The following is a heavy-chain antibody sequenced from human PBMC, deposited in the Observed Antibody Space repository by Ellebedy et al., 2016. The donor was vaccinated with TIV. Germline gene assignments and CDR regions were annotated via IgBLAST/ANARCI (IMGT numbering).Heavy chain of an antibody. J-gene: IGHJ4*02. CDR1: GYTFTSYA. Sequence: ASVKVSXXASGYTFTSYAMHWVRQAPGQRLEWMGWINAGNGNTKYSQKFQGRVTITRDTSASTAYMELSSLRSEDTAVYYCARGFLVRGVTEYYFDYWGQGTLVTVSS. CDR3: ARGFLVRGVTEYYFDY. CDR2: INAGNGNT. V-gene: IGHV1-3*01. D-gene: IGHD3-10*01.